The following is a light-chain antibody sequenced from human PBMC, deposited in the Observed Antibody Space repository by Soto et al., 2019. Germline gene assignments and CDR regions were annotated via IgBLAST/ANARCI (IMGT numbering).Light chain of an antibody. Sequence: TQSPATLSVSPGDRATLSCRASQYIGSAVAWYHKRPGQAPRLLIFDASIRVPTTPARVSGSVSGTEFTLTLSRLESEDLATYYGQQRYITPWTFGQGPKVDIK. CDR3: QQRYITPWT. J-gene: IGKJ1*01. V-gene: IGKV3-15*01. CDR1: QYIGSA. CDR2: DAS.